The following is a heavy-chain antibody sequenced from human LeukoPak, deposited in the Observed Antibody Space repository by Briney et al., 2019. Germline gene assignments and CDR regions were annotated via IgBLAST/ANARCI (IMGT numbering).Heavy chain of an antibody. D-gene: IGHD3-9*01. J-gene: IGHJ4*02. V-gene: IGHV3-23*01. CDR3: ARATTYDILTGYSDY. CDR1: GFTFSSYA. CDR2: ISGSGGST. Sequence: GGSLRLSCAASGFTFSSYAMSWVRQAPGKGLEWVPAISGSGGSTYYADSVKGRFTISRDNAKKSLFLQMNSLRAEDTAVYYCARATTYDILTGYSDYWGQGTLVTVSS.